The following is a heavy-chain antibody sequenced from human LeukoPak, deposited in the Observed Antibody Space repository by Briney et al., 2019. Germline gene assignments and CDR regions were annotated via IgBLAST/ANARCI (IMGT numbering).Heavy chain of an antibody. CDR2: FGGTGAGI. CDR1: GFTFSTFG. D-gene: IGHD3-16*01. CDR3: ARGGFDP. J-gene: IGHJ5*02. Sequence: GGSLRLSCAASGFTFSTFGMSWVRQAPGKGLEWVSTFGGTGAGIYYADSVKGRFTVSRDNSKNTLYLQMNSLRAEDTAVYYCARGGFDPWGQGTLVTVSS. V-gene: IGHV3-23*01.